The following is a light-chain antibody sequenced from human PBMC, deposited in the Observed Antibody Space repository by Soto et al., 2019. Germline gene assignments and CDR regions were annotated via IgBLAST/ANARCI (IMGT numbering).Light chain of an antibody. CDR3: SSYAGSNNLV. Sequence: QSVLTQPPSASGSPGQSVTISCTGTSSDVGRYNYVSWYQQHPGKAPKLMISEVTKRPSGVPDRFSGSKSGNTASLTVSGLQAEDEADYYCSSYAGSNNLVFGGGTKL. J-gene: IGLJ2*01. CDR1: SSDVGRYNY. V-gene: IGLV2-8*01. CDR2: EVT.